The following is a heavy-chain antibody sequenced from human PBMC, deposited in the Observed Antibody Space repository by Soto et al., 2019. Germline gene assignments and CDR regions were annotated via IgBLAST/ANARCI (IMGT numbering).Heavy chain of an antibody. V-gene: IGHV4-59*01. CDR3: ARDGYDGSGSPYPAY. Sequence: SETLSLTCRVSGGSMSEYFWSWIRQSPGKGLEWIGYIYYLGSTDYNPSLKSRVTISVDTSKRQFSLRLTSVTAADTAVYYCARDGYDGSGSPYPAYWGPGTQVTVSS. D-gene: IGHD3-10*01. J-gene: IGHJ4*02. CDR1: GGSMSEYF. CDR2: IYYLGST.